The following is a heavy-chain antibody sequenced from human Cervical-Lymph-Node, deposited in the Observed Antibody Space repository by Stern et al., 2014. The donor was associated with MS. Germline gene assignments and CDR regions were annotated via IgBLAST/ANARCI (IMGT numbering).Heavy chain of an antibody. Sequence: VKLVESAGCLVKPGESLRLSCAASGFTFSDYYMSWLRQAPGKGLECVSYIDAPCTNIYYADSVQGRFTISRDNSNDSLYLQLNSLSAEDTAVYYCARTHYDFRSGYYGWFDPWGQGTLVTVSS. CDR1: GFTFSDYY. CDR3: ARTHYDFRSGYYGWFDP. J-gene: IGHJ5*02. V-gene: IGHV3-11*01. D-gene: IGHD3-3*01. CDR2: IDAPCTNI.